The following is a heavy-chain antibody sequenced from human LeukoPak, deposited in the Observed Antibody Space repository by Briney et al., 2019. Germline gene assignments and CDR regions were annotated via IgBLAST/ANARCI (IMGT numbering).Heavy chain of an antibody. CDR2: IYYSGST. Sequence: SETLSLTCTVSGGSISSSSYYWGWIRQPPGKGLEWIGSIYYSGSTYYNPSLKSRVTISVDTSKNQFSLKLSSVTAADTAVYYCARRSHDILTGYYIFDYWGQGTLVTVSS. J-gene: IGHJ4*02. V-gene: IGHV4-39*07. D-gene: IGHD3-9*01. CDR3: ARRSHDILTGYYIFDY. CDR1: GGSISSSSYY.